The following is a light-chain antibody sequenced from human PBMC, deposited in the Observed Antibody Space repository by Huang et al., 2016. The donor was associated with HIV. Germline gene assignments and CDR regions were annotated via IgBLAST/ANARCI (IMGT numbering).Light chain of an antibody. V-gene: IGKV3-20*01. CDR2: GAS. Sequence: EIVLTQSPGTLSLSPGERATLSCRASQSISNSYLAWYQQTPGQAPRLLIYGASSRDTGIPDRFSGGGSGSDFTLTISRLEPEDFAVYYCQQYGSSPLTYGGGTKLEI. CDR3: QQYGSSPLT. CDR1: QSISNSY. J-gene: IGKJ4*01.